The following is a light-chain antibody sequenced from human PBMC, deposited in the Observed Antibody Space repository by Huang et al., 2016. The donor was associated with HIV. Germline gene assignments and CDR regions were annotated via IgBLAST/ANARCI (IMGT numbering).Light chain of an antibody. CDR1: QSVSSRY. CDR2: GAA. V-gene: IGKV3-20*01. Sequence: EIVLPQSPGPLSLSPGERATLSCRASQSVSSRYLDWYQQKPGQAPRLLFFGAASRATGIPDRFRGSGSGTDFTLTISRLEPEDVAVYYCQQYDSSPWTFGQGTKVEIK. J-gene: IGKJ1*01. CDR3: QQYDSSPWT.